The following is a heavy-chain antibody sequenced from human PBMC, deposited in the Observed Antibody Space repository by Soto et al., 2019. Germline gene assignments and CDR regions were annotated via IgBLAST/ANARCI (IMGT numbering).Heavy chain of an antibody. CDR3: AKDHGGSYYFSYYYYGMDV. D-gene: IGHD1-26*01. V-gene: IGHV3-30*18. CDR2: ISYDGSNK. J-gene: IGHJ6*02. CDR1: GFTFSSYG. Sequence: GGSLRLSCAASGFTFSSYGMHWVRQAPGKGLEWVAVISYDGSNKYYADSVKGRFTISRDNSKNTLYLQMNSLRAEDTAVYYCAKDHGGSYYFSYYYYGMDVWGQGTTVTVSS.